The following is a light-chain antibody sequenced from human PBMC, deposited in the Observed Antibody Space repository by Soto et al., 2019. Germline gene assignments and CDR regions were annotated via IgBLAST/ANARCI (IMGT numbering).Light chain of an antibody. CDR3: QQYNPYSPYT. J-gene: IGKJ2*01. Sequence: DIQMTQSPSTLSASVGDRVTITCRASQSISSWLAWYQQKPGKAPKVLIYDASSLESGVPSRFSGSGSGTEFSLTISSLQPDDFATYYCQQYNPYSPYTFGQGTKVDIK. CDR2: DAS. CDR1: QSISSW. V-gene: IGKV1-5*01.